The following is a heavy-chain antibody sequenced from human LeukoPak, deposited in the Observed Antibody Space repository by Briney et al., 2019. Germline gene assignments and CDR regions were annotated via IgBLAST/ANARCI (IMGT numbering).Heavy chain of an antibody. V-gene: IGHV1-2*02. CDR3: ARGGRLGELLLPAGDY. J-gene: IGHJ4*02. CDR1: GYTFTGYY. D-gene: IGHD1-26*01. CDR2: INPNSGGT. Sequence: ASVKVSCKASGYTFTGYYMHWVRQAPGQGLEWMGWINPNSGGTNYAQKFQGRVTMTRDTSISTAYMERSRLRSDDTAVYYCARGGRLGELLLPAGDYWGQGPLVTVSS.